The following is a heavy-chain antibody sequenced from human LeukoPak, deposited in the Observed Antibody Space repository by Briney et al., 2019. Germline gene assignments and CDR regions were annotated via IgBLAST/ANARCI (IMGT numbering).Heavy chain of an antibody. V-gene: IGHV1-18*01. Sequence: GASVKVSCKVSGYTLTELSMHWVRQAPGKGLEWMGWISAYNGNTNYAQKLQGRVTMTTDTSTSTAYMELRSLRSDDTAVYYCARDWQWLNHWGQGTLVTVSS. D-gene: IGHD6-19*01. J-gene: IGHJ5*02. CDR1: GYTLTELS. CDR2: ISAYNGNT. CDR3: ARDWQWLNH.